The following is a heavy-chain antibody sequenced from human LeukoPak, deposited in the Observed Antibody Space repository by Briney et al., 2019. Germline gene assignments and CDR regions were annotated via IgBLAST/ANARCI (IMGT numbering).Heavy chain of an antibody. V-gene: IGHV3-23*01. Sequence: GGSLRLSCVASGFTFSNYVMNWVRQAPGKGLECVSSISGSGTSTYYADSVKGRFTSSRDNSKNTLYLQMNSLRAEDTALYYCAKDPSVVAPRYFVYWGQGTLVTVSS. D-gene: IGHD2-21*01. CDR3: AKDPSVVAPRYFVY. CDR2: ISGSGTST. CDR1: GFTFSNYV. J-gene: IGHJ4*02.